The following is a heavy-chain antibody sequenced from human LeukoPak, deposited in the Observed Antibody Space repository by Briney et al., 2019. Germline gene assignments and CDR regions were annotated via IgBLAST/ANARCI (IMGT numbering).Heavy chain of an antibody. J-gene: IGHJ4*02. CDR3: AREKTYYYDTSGYLDY. CDR1: GGSISSSSYY. CDR2: IYYSGST. Sequence: PSETLSLTCTVSGGSISSSSYYWGWIRQPPGKGLEWIGRIYYSGSTYYNPSLKRRVTISVDTSKSQFFLKLSYVTAADTAVYYCAREKTYYYDTSGYLDYWGQGTLVTVSS. D-gene: IGHD3-22*01. V-gene: IGHV4-39*02.